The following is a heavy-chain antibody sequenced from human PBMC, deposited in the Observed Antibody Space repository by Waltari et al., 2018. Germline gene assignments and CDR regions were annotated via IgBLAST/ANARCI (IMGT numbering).Heavy chain of an antibody. CDR2: IIPIFGTA. CDR3: ARDKKGYCSSTSCHNWFDP. D-gene: IGHD2-2*01. J-gene: IGHJ5*02. Sequence: QVQLVQSGAEVKKPGSSVKVSCKASGGTFSSYAISWVRQAPGQGLEWMGGIIPIFGTANYAQKFQGRVTITADESTSTAYMELSSLRSEDTAVYYCARDKKGYCSSTSCHNWFDPWGQGTLVTVSS. V-gene: IGHV1-69*12. CDR1: GGTFSSYA.